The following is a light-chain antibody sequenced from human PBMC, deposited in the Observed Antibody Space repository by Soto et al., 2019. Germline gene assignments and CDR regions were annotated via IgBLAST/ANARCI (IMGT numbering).Light chain of an antibody. Sequence: DIQMTQSPSTLSASVGDRVTITCRASQYISSWLAWYQQKPGKAPKFLIYDASSLESGVPSRFSGSGSGTEFTLTISTLQPDDFATYYCQQYDTYPWTFGQGTKVDIK. CDR3: QQYDTYPWT. CDR1: QYISSW. J-gene: IGKJ1*01. V-gene: IGKV1-5*01. CDR2: DAS.